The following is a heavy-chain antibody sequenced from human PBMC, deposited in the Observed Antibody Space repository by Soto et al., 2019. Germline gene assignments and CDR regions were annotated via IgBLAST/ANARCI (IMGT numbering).Heavy chain of an antibody. CDR1: GYTFTSYG. CDR3: ARDPSITMVRSNDY. Sequence: ASVKVSCKASGYTFTSYGISWVRQAPGQGLEWMGWINPNSGGTNYAQKFQGRVTMTRDTSISTAYLELSRLRSDDTAVYYCARDPSITMVRSNDYWGQGTLVTVSS. CDR2: INPNSGGT. V-gene: IGHV1-2*02. J-gene: IGHJ4*02. D-gene: IGHD3-10*01.